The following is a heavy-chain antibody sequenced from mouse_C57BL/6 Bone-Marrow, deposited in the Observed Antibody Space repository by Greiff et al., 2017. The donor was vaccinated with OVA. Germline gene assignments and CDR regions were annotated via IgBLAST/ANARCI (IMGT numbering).Heavy chain of an antibody. CDR3: TSYGNFDN. J-gene: IGHJ2*01. D-gene: IGHD2-1*01. CDR2: IYPANGDT. V-gene: IGHV14-4*01. CDR1: GFNITDDY. Sequence: EVMLVESGAELVRPGASVKLSCTASGFNITDDYMHWVKPRPDQGLEWIGWIYPANGDTYYASKFQGKATITADTSSNTAYLQLSRLTSDDTAVYYCTSYGNFDNWGQGTTLTVSS.